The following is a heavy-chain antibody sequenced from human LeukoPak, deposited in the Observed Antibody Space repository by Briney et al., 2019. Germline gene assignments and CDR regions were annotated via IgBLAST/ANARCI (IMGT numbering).Heavy chain of an antibody. CDR2: ITGSGSSA. D-gene: IGHD1-20*01. CDR1: GFTFTTYA. Sequence: GGSLRLSCAASGFTFTTYAMSWVRQAPGKGLEWISSITGSGSSAYYADSVKGRFTISRDTSKHTLYLQMNSLRAEDTAVYYCARAGGHYNWNFGDAIDIWGQGTMVTVSS. CDR3: ARAGGHYNWNFGDAIDI. J-gene: IGHJ3*02. V-gene: IGHV3-23*01.